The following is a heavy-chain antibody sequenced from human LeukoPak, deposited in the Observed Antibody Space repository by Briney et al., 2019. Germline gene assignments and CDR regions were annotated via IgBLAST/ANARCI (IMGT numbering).Heavy chain of an antibody. CDR1: GYTLTELS. V-gene: IGHV1-24*01. Sequence: ASVKVSCKVSGYTLTELSMHWVRQAPGKGLEWMGGFDPEDGETIYAQKFQGRVTMTEDTSTDTAYMELSSLRSEDTAVYYCATEGPTGYCSSTSCWDYWGQGTLVTVSS. CDR3: ATEGPTGYCSSTSCWDY. CDR2: FDPEDGET. D-gene: IGHD2-2*01. J-gene: IGHJ4*02.